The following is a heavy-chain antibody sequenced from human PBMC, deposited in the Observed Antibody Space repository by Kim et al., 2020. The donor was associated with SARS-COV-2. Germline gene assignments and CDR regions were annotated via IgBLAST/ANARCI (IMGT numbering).Heavy chain of an antibody. V-gene: IGHV4-34*01. Sequence: SETLSLTCAVYGGSFSGHYWSWIRQPPGKGLEWIGEIHHSASTNYNPSLKSRLTISVDTSKNQFSLRLSSVTAADTAVYYCAREKQQLVRGYGMDVWGQGTTVTVSS. CDR3: AREKQQLVRGYGMDV. J-gene: IGHJ6*02. CDR1: GGSFSGHY. CDR2: IHHSAST. D-gene: IGHD6-13*01.